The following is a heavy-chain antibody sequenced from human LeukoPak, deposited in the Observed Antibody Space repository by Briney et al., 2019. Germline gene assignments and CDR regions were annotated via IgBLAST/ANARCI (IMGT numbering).Heavy chain of an antibody. CDR1: SGSISTSNYY. J-gene: IGHJ4*02. Sequence: SETLSLTCTVSSGSISTSNYYWGWVRQPPGKALEWIGNIFYSGSTYYSPSLKSRVTISLDTSKNQSSLKLSSVTAADTAVYYCARVVGATTFWAYFDYWGQGTLVTVSS. CDR3: ARVVGATTFWAYFDY. V-gene: IGHV4-39*07. CDR2: IFYSGST. D-gene: IGHD1-26*01.